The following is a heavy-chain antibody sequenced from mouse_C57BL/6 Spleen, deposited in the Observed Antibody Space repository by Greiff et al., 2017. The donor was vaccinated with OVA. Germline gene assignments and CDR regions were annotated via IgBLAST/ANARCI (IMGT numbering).Heavy chain of an antibody. CDR2: IDPSDSYT. V-gene: IGHV1-50*01. D-gene: IGHD1-1*01. CDR1: GYTFTSYW. J-gene: IGHJ4*01. CDR3: AREDTTVGDAMDY. Sequence: QVQLQQPGAELVKPGASVKLSCKASGYTFTSYWMQWVKPRPGQGLEWIGEIDPSDSYTNYHQKFKGKATLTVDTSSSTAYMQLSSLTSEDSAVYYCAREDTTVGDAMDYWGQGTSVTVSS.